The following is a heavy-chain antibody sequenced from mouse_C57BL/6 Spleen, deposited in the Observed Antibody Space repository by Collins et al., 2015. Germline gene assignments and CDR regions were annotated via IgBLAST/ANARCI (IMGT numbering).Heavy chain of an antibody. CDR2: ISNGGGST. D-gene: IGHD4-1*01. J-gene: IGHJ3*01. CDR1: GFTFSDYY. CDR3: ARSTGTDRFAY. V-gene: IGHV5-12*01. Sequence: EVKLVESGGGLVQPGGSLKLSCAASGFTFSDYYMYWVRQTPEKRLEWVAYISNGGGSTYYPDTVKGRFTISRDNAKNTLYLQMSRLKSEDTAMYYCARSTGTDRFAYWGQGTLVTVSA.